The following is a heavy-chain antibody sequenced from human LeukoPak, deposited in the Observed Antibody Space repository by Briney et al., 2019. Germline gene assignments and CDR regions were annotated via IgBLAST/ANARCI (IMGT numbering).Heavy chain of an antibody. D-gene: IGHD5-18*01. CDR1: GYTLTELS. V-gene: IGHV1-24*01. CDR3: ATGRGYSYGVPWFDP. CDR2: FDPEDGET. J-gene: IGHJ5*02. Sequence: ASVKVSCKVSGYTLTELSMHWVRQAPGKGLEWMGGFDPEDGETIYAQKFQGRVTMTEDTSTDTAYMELSSLRSEDTAVYYCATGRGYSYGVPWFDPWGQGTLVPVSS.